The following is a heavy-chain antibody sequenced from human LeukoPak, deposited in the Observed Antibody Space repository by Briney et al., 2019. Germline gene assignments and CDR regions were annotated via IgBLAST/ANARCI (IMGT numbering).Heavy chain of an antibody. J-gene: IGHJ4*02. V-gene: IGHV4-59*04. Sequence: GSLRLSCAASGFTFSSYGMSWVRQPPGKGLEWIGSIYYGGSTYYNPSLQSRVSMSVDTSKNQFSLKLSSVTAADTAVYYCANSANYGDNSGYFDYWGQGTLVTVSS. CDR2: IYYGGST. CDR1: GFTFSSYG. D-gene: IGHD4-23*01. CDR3: ANSANYGDNSGYFDY.